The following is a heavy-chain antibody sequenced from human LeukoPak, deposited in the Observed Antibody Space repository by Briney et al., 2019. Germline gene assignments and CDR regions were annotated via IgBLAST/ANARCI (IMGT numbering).Heavy chain of an antibody. J-gene: IGHJ4*02. CDR2: MNPNSGNT. CDR3: ARSENDYYDSGGYSDNFDY. Sequence: ASVKVSCKASGYTFTSYDINWVRQATGQGLEWMGWMNPNSGNTGYAQKFQGRVTMTRNTSISTAYMELSSLRSEDTAVYYCARSENDYYDSGGYSDNFDYWGQGTLVTVSS. V-gene: IGHV1-8*01. CDR1: GYTFTSYD. D-gene: IGHD3-22*01.